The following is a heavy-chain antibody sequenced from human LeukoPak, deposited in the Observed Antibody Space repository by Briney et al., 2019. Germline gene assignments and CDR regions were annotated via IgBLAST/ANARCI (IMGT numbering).Heavy chain of an antibody. D-gene: IGHD3-22*01. CDR2: ISGSGGST. Sequence: GSLRLSCAASGFTFSSYAMSWVRQAPGKGLEWVSAISGSGGSTYYADSVKGRFTISRDNSKNTLYLQMNSLRAEDTAVYYCAREDYYYDSSGYRIADAFDIWGQGTMVTVSS. V-gene: IGHV3-23*01. CDR1: GFTFSSYA. J-gene: IGHJ3*02. CDR3: AREDYYYDSSGYRIADAFDI.